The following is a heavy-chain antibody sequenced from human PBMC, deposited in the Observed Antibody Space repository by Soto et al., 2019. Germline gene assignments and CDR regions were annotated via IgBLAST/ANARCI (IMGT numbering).Heavy chain of an antibody. CDR3: ARDRYYYDSSGYPDREYYFDY. Sequence: QVQLVQSGAEVKKPGASVKVSCKASGYTFTGYYMHWVRQAPGQGLEWMGWINPNSGGTNYAQKFQGRVTMTRDTSISTAYMELSRLRSDDMAVYYCARDRYYYDSSGYPDREYYFDYWGQGTLVTVSS. J-gene: IGHJ4*02. V-gene: IGHV1-2*02. CDR1: GYTFTGYY. D-gene: IGHD3-22*01. CDR2: INPNSGGT.